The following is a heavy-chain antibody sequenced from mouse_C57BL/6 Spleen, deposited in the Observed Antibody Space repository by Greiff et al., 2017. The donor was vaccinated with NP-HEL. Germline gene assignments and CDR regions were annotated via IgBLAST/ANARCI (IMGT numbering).Heavy chain of an antibody. CDR3: ASDSSGLSYYAMDY. CDR1: GYSITSGYD. J-gene: IGHJ4*01. Sequence: EVQLQESGPGMVKPSQSLSLTCTVTGYSITSGYDWHWIRHFPGNKLEWMGYISYSGTNYNPSLKSRISITHDTSKNHFFLKLNSVTTEDTATYYCASDSSGLSYYAMDYWGQGTSVTVSS. V-gene: IGHV3-1*01. CDR2: ISYSGT. D-gene: IGHD3-2*02.